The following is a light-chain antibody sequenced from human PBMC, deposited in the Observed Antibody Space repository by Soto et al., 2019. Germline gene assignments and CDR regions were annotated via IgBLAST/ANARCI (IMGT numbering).Light chain of an antibody. CDR2: DTF. J-gene: IGKJ5*01. Sequence: EVVLTQSPATLSMSPGERVTLSCRASQSVSTFVAWYQHKPGQAPRPVIYDTFKRAPGVPDRFSGGGSGTDFSLTISSLETEDFAVYYCQQRARWPMPFGQGTRLELK. CDR3: QQRARWPMP. CDR1: QSVSTF. V-gene: IGKV3-11*01.